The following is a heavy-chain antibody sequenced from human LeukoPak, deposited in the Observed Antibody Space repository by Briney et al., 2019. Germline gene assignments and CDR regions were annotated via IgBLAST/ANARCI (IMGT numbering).Heavy chain of an antibody. CDR2: INHSGST. J-gene: IGHJ4*02. CDR1: GGSFSGYY. Sequence: SETLSLTCAVYGGSFSGYYWSWIRQPPGKGLEWIGEINHSGSTNYNPSLESRVTISVDTSKNQFSLKLSSVTAADTAVYYCARGRGQATRAKYSSSWYVDYWGQGTLVTVSS. D-gene: IGHD6-13*01. V-gene: IGHV4-34*01. CDR3: ARGRGQATRAKYSSSWYVDY.